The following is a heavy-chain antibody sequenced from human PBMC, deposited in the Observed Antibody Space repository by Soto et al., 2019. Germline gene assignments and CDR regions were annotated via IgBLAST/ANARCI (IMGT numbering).Heavy chain of an antibody. Sequence: QVQLVQSGAEVKKPGASVKVSCKASGYTFTSYAMHWVRQAPGQRLEWMGWINAGNGNTKYSQKFKGRVTITRDTSASTAYRELSSLRSEDTAVYYCARGLNGYLYYFDYWGQGTLVTVSS. CDR3: ARGLNGYLYYFDY. D-gene: IGHD5-18*01. V-gene: IGHV1-3*01. J-gene: IGHJ4*02. CDR1: GYTFTSYA. CDR2: INAGNGNT.